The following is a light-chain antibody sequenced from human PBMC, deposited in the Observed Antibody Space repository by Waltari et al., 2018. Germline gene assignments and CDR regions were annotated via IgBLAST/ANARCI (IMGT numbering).Light chain of an antibody. Sequence: EIVLTQSPATLSLSPGARATLPCRASQTVNKYLAWYHQKPGQAPRLLIYDASKRAADIPGRFSGSGSGTDFTLTISSLEPEDFAVYFCQQRIDWPLTFGGGTKVEIK. CDR1: QTVNKY. CDR3: QQRIDWPLT. J-gene: IGKJ4*01. V-gene: IGKV3-11*01. CDR2: DAS.